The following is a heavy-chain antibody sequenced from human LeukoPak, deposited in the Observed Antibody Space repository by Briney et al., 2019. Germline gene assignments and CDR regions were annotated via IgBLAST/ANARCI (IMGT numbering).Heavy chain of an antibody. V-gene: IGHV4-59*01. CDR1: GGSISSYY. Sequence: PSETLSLTCTVSGGSISSYYWGWIRQPPGKGLEWIGYIYYSGSTKYNPSLKSRVTISVDTSKNQFSLELSSVTAADTAVYYCARDERSRYYYMDVWGKGTTVTVSS. J-gene: IGHJ6*03. CDR2: IYYSGST. CDR3: ARDERSRYYYMDV.